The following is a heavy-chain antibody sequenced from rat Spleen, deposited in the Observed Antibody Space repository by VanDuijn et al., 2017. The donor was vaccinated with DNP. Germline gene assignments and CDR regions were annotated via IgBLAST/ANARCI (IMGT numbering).Heavy chain of an antibody. CDR1: GFTFSNYD. V-gene: IGHV5-25*01. Sequence: EVQLVESGGGLVQPGRSLKLSCAASGFTFSNYDMAWVRQAPTKGLEWVASISTSGGSTYYRDSVKGRFTVSRANAKRTLYLQMDSLRCEDTATYDSARHVRRGDYVMDAWGQGASVTVSS. J-gene: IGHJ4*01. CDR2: ISTSGGST. D-gene: IGHD1-11*01. CDR3: ARHVRRGDYVMDA.